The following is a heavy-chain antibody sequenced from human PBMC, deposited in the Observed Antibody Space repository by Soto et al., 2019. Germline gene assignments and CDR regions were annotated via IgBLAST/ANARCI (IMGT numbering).Heavy chain of an antibody. CDR1: GFTFSSYA. CDR2: ISGSGGST. J-gene: IGHJ6*02. V-gene: IGHV3-23*01. D-gene: IGHD3-16*01. Sequence: VGSLRLSCAASGFTFSSYAMSWVRQAPGKGLEWVSAISGSGGSTYYADSVKGRFTISRDNSKNTLYLQMNSLRVEDTAVYYCAKDGGVRQFYYYYGMDVWGQGTTVTVSS. CDR3: AKDGGVRQFYYYYGMDV.